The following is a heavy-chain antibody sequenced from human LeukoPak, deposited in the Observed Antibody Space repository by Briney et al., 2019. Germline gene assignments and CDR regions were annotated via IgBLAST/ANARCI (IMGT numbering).Heavy chain of an antibody. CDR3: AKGIYDMDV. J-gene: IGHJ6*02. CDR2: ISGSSRST. CDR1: GFTFSSYA. V-gene: IGHV3-23*01. Sequence: GGSLRLSYAASGFTFSSYAMSWVRQAPGKGLEWVSTISGSSRSTYYADSVKGRFAISRDNSKNTLYLQMNSLRAEDTAVYFCAKGIYDMDVWGQGTTVTVSS.